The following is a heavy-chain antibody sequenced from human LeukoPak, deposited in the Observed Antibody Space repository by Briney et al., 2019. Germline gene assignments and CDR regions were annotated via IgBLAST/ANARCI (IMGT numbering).Heavy chain of an antibody. V-gene: IGHV3-48*01. CDR1: GFTFNSNS. J-gene: IGHJ4*02. D-gene: IGHD4-17*01. Sequence: GGSLRLSCAASGFTFNSNSMNWVRQAPGKGLEWISYITVSSSTVHYADSVKGRFTNSRDTATNSLFLQMNRLRAEDTALYYAVRENYGTFDYWGQGTLVTVSS. CDR2: ITVSSSTV. CDR3: VRENYGTFDY.